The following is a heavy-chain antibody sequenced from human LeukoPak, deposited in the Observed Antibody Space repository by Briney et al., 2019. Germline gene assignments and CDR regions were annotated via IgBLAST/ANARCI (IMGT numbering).Heavy chain of an antibody. D-gene: IGHD2-2*01. CDR3: ARDLVPAAMRLPNWFDP. V-gene: IGHV1-2*02. J-gene: IGHJ5*02. CDR2: INPSSGGT. Sequence: ASVKVSCKASGYTFTGYYMHWVRQAPGQGLEWMGWINPSSGGTNYAQKFQGRVTMTRDTSISTAYMELSRLRSDDTAVYYCARDLVPAAMRLPNWFDPWGQGTLVTVSS. CDR1: GYTFTGYY.